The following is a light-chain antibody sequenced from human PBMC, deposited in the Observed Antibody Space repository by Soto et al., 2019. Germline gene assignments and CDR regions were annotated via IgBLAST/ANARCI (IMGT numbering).Light chain of an antibody. Sequence: EIVMTQSPATLSVSPGERATLSCSASQSVSSNLAWYQQKPGQAPRLLIYGASTKATGIPARFSVSGSGTEFTLTISSLQSEDFAVYYCQQYNNWTFGQGTKVEIK. CDR3: QQYNNWT. V-gene: IGKV3-15*01. CDR1: QSVSSN. CDR2: GAS. J-gene: IGKJ1*01.